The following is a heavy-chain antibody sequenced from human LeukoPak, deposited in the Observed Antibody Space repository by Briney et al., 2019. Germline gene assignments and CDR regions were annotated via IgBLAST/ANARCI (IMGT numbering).Heavy chain of an antibody. CDR3: ARGAGYGMDV. D-gene: IGHD3-16*01. Sequence: ASVKVSCKASGGTFSSNAISWVRQAPGQGLEWMGRIIPILGIANYAQKFQDRVTITADISTSTAYMELSSLRSEDTAVYYCARGAGYGMDVWGQGTTVTVSS. J-gene: IGHJ6*02. V-gene: IGHV1-69*04. CDR2: IIPILGIA. CDR1: GGTFSSNA.